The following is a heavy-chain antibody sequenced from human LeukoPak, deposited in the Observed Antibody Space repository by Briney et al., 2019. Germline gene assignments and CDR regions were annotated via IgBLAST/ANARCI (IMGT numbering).Heavy chain of an antibody. D-gene: IGHD4-17*01. CDR1: GGSISSYY. J-gene: IGHJ4*02. CDR2: IYYSGST. Sequence: SETLSLTCTVSGGSISSYYWSWIRQPPGKGLEWIGYIYYSGSTNYNPSLKSRVTISVDTSKNQFSLKLSSVTAADTAVYYCARGEDYGDYFDYWGQGTLVTVSS. CDR3: ARGEDYGDYFDY. V-gene: IGHV4-59*01.